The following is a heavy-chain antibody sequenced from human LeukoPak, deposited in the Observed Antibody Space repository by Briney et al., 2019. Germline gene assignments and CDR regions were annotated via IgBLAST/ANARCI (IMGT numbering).Heavy chain of an antibody. CDR1: GYTFTGYY. CDR3: ARWDGSGSSYYYYYGMDV. CDR2: INPNSGGT. D-gene: IGHD3-10*01. J-gene: IGHJ6*02. V-gene: IGHV1-2*02. Sequence: ASVKVSCKASGYTFTGYYMHWVRQAPGQGLEWMGWINPNSGGTNYAQKFQGRVTMTRDTSISTAYMELSRLRSDDTAVYYCARWDGSGSSYYYYYGMDVWGQGTTVTVSS.